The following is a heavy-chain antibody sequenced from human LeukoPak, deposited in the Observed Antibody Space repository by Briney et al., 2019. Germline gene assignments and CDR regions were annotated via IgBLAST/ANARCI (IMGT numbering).Heavy chain of an antibody. V-gene: IGHV3-74*01. Sequence: GGSLRLSCAASGFTFSPYWMHWARQGPGKGLVWVSRINNDGSSTIYADSVKGRFTISRDNAKNTLDLQMDSLRAEDTAVYYCARGGGNHAFDVWGQGTMVTVSS. CDR1: GFTFSPYW. D-gene: IGHD4-23*01. J-gene: IGHJ3*01. CDR3: ARGGGNHAFDV. CDR2: INNDGSST.